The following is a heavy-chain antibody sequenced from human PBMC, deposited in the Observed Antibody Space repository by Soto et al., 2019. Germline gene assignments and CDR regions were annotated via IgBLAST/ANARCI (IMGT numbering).Heavy chain of an antibody. D-gene: IGHD1-1*01. Sequence: QVQLVQSGAEVKKPGASVKVSCKGSGYTFSSYGINWVRQAPGQGLEWMGWISAYNGNTDYAQNLQGRVTMTKDTSTSTAYMELRSLRSDDTAIYYCARERVSTGPDYWGQGTLVTVSS. CDR2: ISAYNGNT. CDR3: ARERVSTGPDY. CDR1: GYTFSSYG. J-gene: IGHJ4*02. V-gene: IGHV1-18*01.